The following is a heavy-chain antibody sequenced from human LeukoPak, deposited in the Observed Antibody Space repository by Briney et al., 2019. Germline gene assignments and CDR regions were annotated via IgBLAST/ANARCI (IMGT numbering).Heavy chain of an antibody. V-gene: IGHV1-69*13. CDR1: GGTFSSYA. J-gene: IGHJ4*02. D-gene: IGHD3-10*01. CDR3: AREGVDYYGSGSYSYFDY. Sequence: SVKASCKASGGTFSSYAISWVRQAPGQGLEWMGGIIPIFGTANYAQKFQGRVTITADESMSTAYMGLSSLRSEDTAVYYCAREGVDYYGSGSYSYFDYWGQGTLVTVSS. CDR2: IIPIFGTA.